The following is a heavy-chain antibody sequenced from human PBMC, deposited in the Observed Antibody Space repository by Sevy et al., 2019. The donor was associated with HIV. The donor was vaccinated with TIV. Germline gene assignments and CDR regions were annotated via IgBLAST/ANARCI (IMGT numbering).Heavy chain of an antibody. CDR3: VKDFGGPTDY. Sequence: GGSLRLSCAGSGFSITSYWMHWVRQAPGKGLVWVSRMNEDGSVTTHADSMRGRFSISRDNAKNTLYLQMNSLRVEDTAVYYCVKDFGGPTDYWGQRTLVTVSS. J-gene: IGHJ4*02. CDR2: MNEDGSVT. D-gene: IGHD3-16*01. CDR1: GFSITSYW. V-gene: IGHV3-74*01.